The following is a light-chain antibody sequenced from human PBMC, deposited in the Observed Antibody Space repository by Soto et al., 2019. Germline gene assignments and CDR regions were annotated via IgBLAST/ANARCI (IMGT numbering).Light chain of an antibody. J-gene: IGKJ4*01. V-gene: IGKV3-11*01. CDR2: DAS. Sequence: IVLTQSPGTLSLAPGERATLSCRASQSVSSYLAWYQHKPGQAPRLLISDASNRATGIPARFSGSGSETDFTLTISSLEPEDSAVYYCQQRSNWPSLTFGGGTKVDIK. CDR1: QSVSSY. CDR3: QQRSNWPSLT.